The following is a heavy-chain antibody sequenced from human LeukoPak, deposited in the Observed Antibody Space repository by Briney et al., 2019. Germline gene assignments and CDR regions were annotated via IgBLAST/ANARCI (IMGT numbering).Heavy chain of an antibody. D-gene: IGHD2-15*01. CDR2: IYYSGST. Sequence: SETLSLTCTVFGGSISNSYWTWIRQPPGKGLEWIGNIYYSGSTNYNPSLKSRVTISVDTSENQFSLNLRSVTAADTAVYYCARAACSGGKCYFGYFDLWGRGTLASVSS. V-gene: IGHV4-59*01. CDR3: ARAACSGGKCYFGYFDL. CDR1: GGSISNSY. J-gene: IGHJ2*01.